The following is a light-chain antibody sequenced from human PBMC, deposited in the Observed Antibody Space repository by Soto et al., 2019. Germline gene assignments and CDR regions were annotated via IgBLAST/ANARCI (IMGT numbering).Light chain of an antibody. J-gene: IGKJ4*01. CDR1: QSISSY. CDR3: QQSYSTPRALT. CDR2: AAS. Sequence: DIQMTQSPSSLSASVGDRVTITCRASQSISSYLNWYQPKPGKAPKLLIYAASSLQSGVPSRFSGSGSGTDFTLTISSLQPEDFATYYCQQSYSTPRALTFGGGTKVEIK. V-gene: IGKV1-39*01.